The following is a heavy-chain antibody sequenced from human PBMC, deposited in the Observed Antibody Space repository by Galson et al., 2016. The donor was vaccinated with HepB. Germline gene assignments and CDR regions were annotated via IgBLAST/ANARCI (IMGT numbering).Heavy chain of an antibody. CDR1: GFTFRNYG. Sequence: SLRLSCAASGFTFRNYGMSWVRQAPGKGLEWVSSISGSGVYTNYADSVKGRFTISRDNSKTTVHLQMDSLRAEDTAVYYCAKNRYDYGPLDYWGQGTLVTVSS. CDR2: ISGSGVYT. D-gene: IGHD4/OR15-4a*01. J-gene: IGHJ4*02. V-gene: IGHV3-23*01. CDR3: AKNRYDYGPLDY.